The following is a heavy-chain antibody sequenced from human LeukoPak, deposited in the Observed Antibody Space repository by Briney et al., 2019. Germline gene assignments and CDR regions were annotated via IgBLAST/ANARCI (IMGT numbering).Heavy chain of an antibody. V-gene: IGHV3-48*03. J-gene: IGHJ6*03. CDR1: GFTFSSYE. D-gene: IGHD2-15*01. CDR2: ISSSGSTI. CDR3: ARVLRYCSGGNCYSGGLGYMDV. Sequence: PGGSLRLSCPASGFTFSSYEMNWVRQAPGKGLEWVSYISSSGSTIYYADSVKGRFTISRDNAKNSLFLQMNSLRAEDTAVYYCARVLRYCSGGNCYSGGLGYMDVWGKGTTVTISS.